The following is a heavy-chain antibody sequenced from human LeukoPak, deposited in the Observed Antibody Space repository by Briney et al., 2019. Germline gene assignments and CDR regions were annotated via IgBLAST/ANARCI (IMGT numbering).Heavy chain of an antibody. Sequence: GGSLRLSCAASGFTFSSYAMSWVRQAPGKGPEWVSGISGSGGGAYYAASVKGRFTISRDNSKNTLYLQMNNLRAEDTAIYYCARGVAVAATKWFDPWGQGTLVTVSS. V-gene: IGHV3-23*01. CDR1: GFTFSSYA. CDR3: ARGVAVAATKWFDP. J-gene: IGHJ5*02. CDR2: ISGSGGGA. D-gene: IGHD6-19*01.